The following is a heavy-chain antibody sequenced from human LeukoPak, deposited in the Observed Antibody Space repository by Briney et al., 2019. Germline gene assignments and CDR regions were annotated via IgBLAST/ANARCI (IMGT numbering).Heavy chain of an antibody. CDR3: AAEQLYFDWLESV. D-gene: IGHD3-9*01. J-gene: IGHJ4*02. V-gene: IGHV3-11*01. CDR1: GFTFSDYY. CDR2: ISSSGSTI. Sequence: PGGSLRLSCAASGFTFSDYYMSWIRQAPGKGLEWVSYISSSGSTIYYADSVKGRFTISRDNAKNSLYLQMNSLRAEDTAVYYCAAEQLYFDWLESVWGQGTLVTVSS.